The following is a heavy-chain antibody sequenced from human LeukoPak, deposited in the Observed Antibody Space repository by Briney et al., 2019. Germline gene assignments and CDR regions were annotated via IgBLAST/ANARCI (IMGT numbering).Heavy chain of an antibody. Sequence: SVKVSCTASGGSFKTYAVIWVRQAPGQGLEWVGRILPFSGTSNYAQKFQDRVTLTADMSTSTVYMELSSLRSDDTAVYYCARASRGYGDYALQFEYWGQGTLVTLSS. J-gene: IGHJ4*02. V-gene: IGHV1-69*06. CDR1: GGSFKTYA. CDR2: ILPFSGTS. CDR3: ARASRGYGDYALQFEY. D-gene: IGHD4-17*01.